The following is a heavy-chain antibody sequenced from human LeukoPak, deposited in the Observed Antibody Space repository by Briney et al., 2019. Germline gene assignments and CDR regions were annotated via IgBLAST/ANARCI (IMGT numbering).Heavy chain of an antibody. J-gene: IGHJ4*02. CDR2: INHSGST. CDR1: VGSFSGYY. Sequence: SETLSLTCAVYVGSFSGYYWSWIRQPPGKGLEWIGEINHSGSTNYNPSLKSRVTISVDTSKNQFSLKLSSVTAADPAVYYCARHRWLQSYFDYWGQGTLVTVSS. V-gene: IGHV4-34*01. D-gene: IGHD5-24*01. CDR3: ARHRWLQSYFDY.